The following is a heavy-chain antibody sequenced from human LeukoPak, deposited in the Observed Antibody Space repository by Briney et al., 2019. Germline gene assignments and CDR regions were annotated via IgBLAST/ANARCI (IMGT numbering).Heavy chain of an antibody. V-gene: IGHV3-7*01. J-gene: IGHJ4*02. D-gene: IGHD3-3*01. CDR3: ARGPNTIFGVVID. CDR2: IKQDGSEK. CDR1: GFTFSSYW. Sequence: GGSLRLSCAASGFTFSSYWMSWVRQAPGKGLEWVANIKQDGSEKYYVDSVKGRFTISRDNAKNSLYLQMNSLRAEDTAVYYCARGPNTIFGVVIDWGQGTLVTVSS.